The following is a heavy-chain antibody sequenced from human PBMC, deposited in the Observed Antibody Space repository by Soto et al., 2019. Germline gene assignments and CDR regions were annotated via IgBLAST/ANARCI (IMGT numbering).Heavy chain of an antibody. D-gene: IGHD3-10*01. CDR3: ARGRSNHYGSSPPPRFDP. CDR1: GFIFSTYD. CDR2: IGTLRDT. Sequence: EVQLVESGGGLVQPGGSLRLSCAASGFIFSTYDMHWVRQATGKGLEWVSAIGTLRDTYYLDSVKGRFTISRENARNSVYLQMNSLRAGDTAVYYCARGRSNHYGSSPPPRFDPWGREPWSPSPQ. J-gene: IGHJ5*02. V-gene: IGHV3-13*01.